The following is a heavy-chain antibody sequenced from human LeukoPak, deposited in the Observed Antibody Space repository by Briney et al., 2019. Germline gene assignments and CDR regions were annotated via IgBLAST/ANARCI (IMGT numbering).Heavy chain of an antibody. V-gene: IGHV1-69*05. CDR1: GGTFSSYA. Sequence: ASVKVSCKASGGTFSSYAISWVRQAPGQGLEWMGGIIPIFGTANYAQKFQGRVTITTDESTSTAYMELSSLRSEDTAVYYCARQTRTGPPNWYFDLWGRGTLVTVSS. D-gene: IGHD4-17*01. CDR2: IIPIFGTA. J-gene: IGHJ2*01. CDR3: ARQTRTGPPNWYFDL.